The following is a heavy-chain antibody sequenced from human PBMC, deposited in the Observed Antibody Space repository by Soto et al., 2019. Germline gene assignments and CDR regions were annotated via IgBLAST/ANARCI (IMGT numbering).Heavy chain of an antibody. CDR2: IIPIFGTA. Sequence: SVNVSCKASGGTFSSYSISWVRQAPGQGLECMGWIIPIFGTANYAQKFQGRVTITADESTSTAYMELSSLRSEDTAVYYCARSEYANTIVVVPAAISYYYGMDVWGQGTTVTVSS. D-gene: IGHD2-2*01. J-gene: IGHJ6*02. CDR3: ARSEYANTIVVVPAAISYYYGMDV. CDR1: GGTFSSYS. V-gene: IGHV1-69*13.